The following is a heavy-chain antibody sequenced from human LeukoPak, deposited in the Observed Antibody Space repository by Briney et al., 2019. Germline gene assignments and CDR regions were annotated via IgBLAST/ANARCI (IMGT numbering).Heavy chain of an antibody. Sequence: ASVKVSCKASGYTFTSYGISWVRQAPGQGLEWMGWISAYNGNTNYAQKLQGRVTMTTDTSTSTAYMELRSLRSDDTAVYYCARGPLKRITMVRGVTNRFDPWGQGTLVTVSS. CDR1: GYTFTSYG. D-gene: IGHD3-10*01. V-gene: IGHV1-18*01. CDR2: ISAYNGNT. CDR3: ARGPLKRITMVRGVTNRFDP. J-gene: IGHJ5*02.